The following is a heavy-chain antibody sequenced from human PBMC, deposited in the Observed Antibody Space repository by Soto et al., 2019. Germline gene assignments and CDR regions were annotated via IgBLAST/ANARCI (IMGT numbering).Heavy chain of an antibody. V-gene: IGHV3-15*07. D-gene: IGHD6-19*01. J-gene: IGHJ3*02. Sequence: GSLRLSCAASGFTFSNAWMNWVRQAPGKGLEWVGRIKSKTDGGTTDYAAPVKGRFTISRDDSKNTLYLQMNSLKTEDTAVYYCTTDELSSPDAFDIWGQGTMVTVSS. CDR2: IKSKTDGGTT. CDR3: TTDELSSPDAFDI. CDR1: GFTFSNAW.